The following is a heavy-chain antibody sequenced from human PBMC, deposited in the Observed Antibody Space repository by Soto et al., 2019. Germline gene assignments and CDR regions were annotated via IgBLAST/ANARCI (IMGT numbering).Heavy chain of an antibody. D-gene: IGHD2-21*01. J-gene: IGHJ5*02. CDR2: IYYSGST. CDR3: ARYCRFPYFWFDP. V-gene: IGHV4-39*01. CDR1: GGCISSSSYY. Sequence: PSETLSLTCTVSGGCISSSSYYWGWIRQPPGKGLEWIGSIYYSGSTYYNPSLKSRVTISVDTSKNQFSLKLSSVTAADTAVYYCARYCRFPYFWFDPWGQGTLVTVSS.